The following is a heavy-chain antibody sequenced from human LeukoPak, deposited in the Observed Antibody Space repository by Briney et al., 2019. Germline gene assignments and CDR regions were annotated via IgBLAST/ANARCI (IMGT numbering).Heavy chain of an antibody. CDR2: INTDGSPT. D-gene: IGHD4-17*01. CDR1: GFTFSNYW. V-gene: IGHV3-74*01. CDR3: ATEYYGAYNF. Sequence: GGSLRLSCAASGFTFSNYWMHWVRQAPGKGLVWVSRINTDGSPTSYADSVKGRFTISRDNAKNTLYLQMNSLKTEDTAVYFCATEYYGAYNFWGQGTLVTVSS. J-gene: IGHJ4*02.